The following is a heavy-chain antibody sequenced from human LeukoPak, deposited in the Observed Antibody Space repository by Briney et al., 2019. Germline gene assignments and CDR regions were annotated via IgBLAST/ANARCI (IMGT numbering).Heavy chain of an antibody. J-gene: IGHJ5*02. Sequence: SETLSLTCTVSGGSISSYYWSWIRQPPGKGLEWIGYIYYSGSTNYNPSLKSRVTISVDTSKNQFSLKLSSVTAADTAVYYCARGEPAAMGGLEFDPWAQGTLVTVSS. D-gene: IGHD2-2*01. CDR1: GGSISSYY. CDR2: IYYSGST. CDR3: ARGEPAAMGGLEFDP. V-gene: IGHV4-59*01.